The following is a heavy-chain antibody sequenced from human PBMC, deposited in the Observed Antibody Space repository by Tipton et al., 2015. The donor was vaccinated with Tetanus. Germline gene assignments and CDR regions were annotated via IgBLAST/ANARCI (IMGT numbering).Heavy chain of an antibody. CDR1: GGSFSYSY. D-gene: IGHD3-16*01. V-gene: IGHV4-34*01. J-gene: IGHJ4*02. CDR3: ARAGETPLWGAFNS. Sequence: TLSLTCAFYGGSFSYSYWDWLRQPPGKGGGGSGEISHRGSTNYNPSRKSRVTISVDTSKNQVSLRLNSVTAADTAVYYCARAGETPLWGAFNSWGQGALVTVSS. CDR2: ISHRGST.